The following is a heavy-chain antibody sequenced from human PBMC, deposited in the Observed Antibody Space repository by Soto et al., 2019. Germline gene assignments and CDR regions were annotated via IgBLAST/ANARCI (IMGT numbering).Heavy chain of an antibody. V-gene: IGHV3-21*02. CDR1: GFIFSDYT. CDR2: ISSDSGAK. J-gene: IGHJ4*02. Sequence: EVQLVESGGGLVKPGGSLRLSCAASGFIFSDYTLNWVRQAPGEGLEWVSSISSDSGAKHYVDSVRGRFTISRDNAKSSLYLQMTSLRAEDTAVYYCTRGSYGDYNYWGQGTLVTVSS. D-gene: IGHD2-21*02. CDR3: TRGSYGDYNY.